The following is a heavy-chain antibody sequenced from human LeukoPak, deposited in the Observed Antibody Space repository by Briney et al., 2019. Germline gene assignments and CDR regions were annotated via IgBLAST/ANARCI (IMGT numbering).Heavy chain of an antibody. V-gene: IGHV3-30*18. D-gene: IGHD4-17*01. CDR2: ISYDGSNK. CDR3: AKALNYGNFDY. J-gene: IGHJ4*02. CDR1: GFTFSSYG. Sequence: GGSLRLSCAASGFTFSSYGMHWVRQAPGKGLEWVAAISYDGSNKYYADSVKGRFTISRDNSKNTLYLQMNSLRAEDTAVYYCAKALNYGNFDYWGQGALVTVSS.